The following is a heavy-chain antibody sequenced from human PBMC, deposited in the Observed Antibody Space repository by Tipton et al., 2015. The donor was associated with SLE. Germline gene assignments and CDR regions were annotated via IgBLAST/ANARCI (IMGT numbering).Heavy chain of an antibody. J-gene: IGHJ6*03. CDR2: IFYIGST. D-gene: IGHD2-2*01. Sequence: TLSLTCTVSGGSISNYYWNWIRQPPGKGLEWIGYIFYIGSTNYKSSLRSRVTISVDTSKNQFSLKLSSVTAADTAVYYCARGQCTSCYYYYMDVWGKGTAVAVSS. CDR1: GGSISNYY. CDR3: ARGQCTSCYYYYMDV. V-gene: IGHV4-59*12.